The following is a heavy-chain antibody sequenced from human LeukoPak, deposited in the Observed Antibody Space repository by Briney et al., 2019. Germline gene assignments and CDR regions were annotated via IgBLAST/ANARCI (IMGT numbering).Heavy chain of an antibody. V-gene: IGHV3-23*01. D-gene: IGHD2-2*01. CDR3: AKTYQPLLSQFDY. Sequence: GGSLRLSRAASGFTFSSYAMSWVRQAPGKGLEWVSAISGGDGATYYADSVKGRFIISRDNSKNTVYLQMSGLRADDTAVYYCAKTYQPLLSQFDYWGQGTLLTVSS. CDR2: ISGGDGAT. J-gene: IGHJ4*02. CDR1: GFTFSSYA.